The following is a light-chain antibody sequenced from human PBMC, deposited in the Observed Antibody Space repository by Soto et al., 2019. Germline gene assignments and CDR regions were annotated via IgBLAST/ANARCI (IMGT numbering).Light chain of an antibody. Sequence: EIVLTQSPGSLSLSPRERATLSCRASQSVSSNHLAWYQQKPGQAPRLLIYGASRRATGIPDRFSGSGSGTDFTLTISRLEPEDFAMYYCQQYGSSTYTFGQGT. CDR2: GAS. CDR1: QSVSSNH. V-gene: IGKV3-20*01. CDR3: QQYGSSTYT. J-gene: IGKJ2*01.